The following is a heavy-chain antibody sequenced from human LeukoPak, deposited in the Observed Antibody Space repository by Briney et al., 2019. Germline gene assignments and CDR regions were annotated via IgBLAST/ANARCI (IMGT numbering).Heavy chain of an antibody. Sequence: ASVKVSCKASGYSFTGHYMHWVRQAPGQGLEWMGWINTNSGGTNFAQKFQGRVTMTRGTSISTAYMELSRLKTDDTAVYYCARVDDSGGYRSWYFDYWGQGTLV. CDR2: INTNSGGT. J-gene: IGHJ4*02. CDR1: GYSFTGHY. D-gene: IGHD3-22*01. CDR3: ARVDDSGGYRSWYFDY. V-gene: IGHV1-2*02.